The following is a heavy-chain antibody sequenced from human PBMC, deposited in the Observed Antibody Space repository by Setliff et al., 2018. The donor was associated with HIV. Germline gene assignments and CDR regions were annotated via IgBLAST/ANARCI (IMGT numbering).Heavy chain of an antibody. V-gene: IGHV4-39*01. CDR3: ARFPLLHKNAFDI. Sequence: SETLSLTCTVSGGSISSYYWGWIRQPPGTGLEWIGSISSSGNTYYNPSLKSRVTTSVDTPKNQFSLKLNSVTAADTAVYYCARFPLLHKNAFDIWGQGTMVTVSS. CDR2: ISSSGNT. D-gene: IGHD2-15*01. J-gene: IGHJ3*02. CDR1: GGSISSYY.